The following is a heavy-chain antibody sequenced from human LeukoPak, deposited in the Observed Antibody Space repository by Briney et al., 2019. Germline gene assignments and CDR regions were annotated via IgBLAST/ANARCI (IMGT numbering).Heavy chain of an antibody. CDR1: GFTFSSYS. Sequence: GGSLRLSCAASGFTFSSYSMNWVRQAPGKGLEWVSSISSSSSYIYYADSVKGRFTISRDNAKNSLYLQMDSLRAEDTAVYYCARDSAGIVGYWGQGTLVTVSS. V-gene: IGHV3-21*01. D-gene: IGHD2-15*01. CDR2: ISSSSSYI. J-gene: IGHJ4*02. CDR3: ARDSAGIVGY.